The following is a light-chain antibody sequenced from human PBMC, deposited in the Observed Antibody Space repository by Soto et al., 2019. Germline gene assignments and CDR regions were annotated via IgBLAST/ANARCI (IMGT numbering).Light chain of an antibody. CDR1: QSVSSN. V-gene: IGKV3-15*01. CDR3: QQRSN. Sequence: EIVMTQSPATLSVSPGERATLSCRASQSVSSNLAWYQQKPGQAPRLLIYGASTRATGIPARSSGSGSGTEFTLTISSLQSEDCAVYYCQQRSNFGQGTRLEIK. J-gene: IGKJ5*01. CDR2: GAS.